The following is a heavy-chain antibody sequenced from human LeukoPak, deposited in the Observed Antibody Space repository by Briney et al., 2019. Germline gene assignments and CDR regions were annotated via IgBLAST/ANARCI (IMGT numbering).Heavy chain of an antibody. Sequence: PSETLSLTCAVYGGPFSGYYWSWIRQPPGKGLEWIGEINHSGSTNYNPSLKSRVTISVDTSKNQFSLKLSSVTAADTAVYYCARVQDCGGDCYPSYFDYWGQGTLVTVSS. V-gene: IGHV4-34*01. J-gene: IGHJ4*02. CDR3: ARVQDCGGDCYPSYFDY. CDR1: GGPFSGYY. D-gene: IGHD2-21*02. CDR2: INHSGST.